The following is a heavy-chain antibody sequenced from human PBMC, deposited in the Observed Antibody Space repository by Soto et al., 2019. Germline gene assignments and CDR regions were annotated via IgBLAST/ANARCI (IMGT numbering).Heavy chain of an antibody. CDR2: IIPIFGTA. D-gene: IGHD3-22*01. V-gene: IGHV1-69*01. CDR1: GGTFSSYA. CDR3: ARDWVPGYYDSSGYYFPLGYYGMDV. Sequence: QVQLVQSGAEVKKPGSSVKVSCKASGGTFSSYAISWVRQAPGQGLEWMGGIIPIFGTANYAQKFQGRVTITADESTSTAYMELSSLRSEDTAVYYCARDWVPGYYDSSGYYFPLGYYGMDVWGQGTTVTVSS. J-gene: IGHJ6*02.